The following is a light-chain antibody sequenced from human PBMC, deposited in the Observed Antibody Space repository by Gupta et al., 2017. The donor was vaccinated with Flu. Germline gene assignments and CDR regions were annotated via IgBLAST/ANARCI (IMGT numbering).Light chain of an antibody. CDR3: QNENSSPRT. J-gene: IGKJ1*01. CDR2: AAS. CDR1: QGISNY. V-gene: IGKV1-27*01. Sequence: DIQMTQSPSSLSASVGDRVTITCRASQGISNYLAWYQQKPGKVPKLLIYAASTVQSGVPSRFSGGGSGTNFTLTISSRQPEDVATYYCQNENSSPRTFGQGTKVEIK.